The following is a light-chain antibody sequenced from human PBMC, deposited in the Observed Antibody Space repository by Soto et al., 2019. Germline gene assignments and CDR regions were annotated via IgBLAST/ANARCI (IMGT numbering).Light chain of an antibody. CDR3: LQINSYPYT. J-gene: IGKJ5*01. CDR1: QGITTY. Sequence: IQLTQSPSSLPASVGDRVTITSRASQGITTYLAWYQQKPGKAPKLLIYAASALQSGVPSRFSGSGSGTDFTLTISSLQPEDFATYYCLQINSYPYTFGQGTRLEIK. CDR2: AAS. V-gene: IGKV1-9*01.